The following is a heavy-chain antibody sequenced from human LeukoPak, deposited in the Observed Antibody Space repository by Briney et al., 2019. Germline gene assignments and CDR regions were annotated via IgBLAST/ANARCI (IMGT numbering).Heavy chain of an antibody. CDR2: INPNSGGT. D-gene: IGHD3-9*01. Sequence: ASVKVSCKASGCTFTGYYMHWVRQAPGQGLEWMGWINPNSGGTNYAQKFQGRVTMTRDTSISTAHMELSRLRSDDTAVYYCARGMYYDILTGYDRWGQGTLVTVSS. J-gene: IGHJ5*02. CDR1: GCTFTGYY. V-gene: IGHV1-2*02. CDR3: ARGMYYDILTGYDR.